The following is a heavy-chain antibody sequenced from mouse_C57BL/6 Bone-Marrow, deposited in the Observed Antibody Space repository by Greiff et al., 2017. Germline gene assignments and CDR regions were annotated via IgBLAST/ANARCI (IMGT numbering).Heavy chain of an antibody. Sequence: EVQLQQSGPELVKPGASVKISCKASGYTFTDYYMNWVKQSHGKSLEWIGDINPNNGGTSYNQKFKGKATLTVDKSSSTAYMELRSLTSEDSAVYYCARRKTGAYYSNYYFDYWGQGTTLTVSS. V-gene: IGHV1-26*01. J-gene: IGHJ2*01. CDR1: GYTFTDYY. CDR2: INPNNGGT. D-gene: IGHD2-5*01. CDR3: ARRKTGAYYSNYYFDY.